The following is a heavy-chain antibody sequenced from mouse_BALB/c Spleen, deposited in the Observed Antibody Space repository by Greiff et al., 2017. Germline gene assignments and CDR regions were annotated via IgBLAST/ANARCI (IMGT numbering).Heavy chain of an antibody. V-gene: IGHV1-63*02. Sequence: VQLQQSGAALVRPGTSVKISCKASGYTFTNYWLGWVTQRPGHGLEWIGDIYPGGGYTNYNEKFKGKATLTADTSSSTAYMQLSSLTSEDSAVYCGAKGITTATYFDYWGQGTTLTVSS. CDR2: IYPGGGYT. D-gene: IGHD1-2*01. CDR1: GYTFTNYW. CDR3: AKGITTATYFDY. J-gene: IGHJ2*01.